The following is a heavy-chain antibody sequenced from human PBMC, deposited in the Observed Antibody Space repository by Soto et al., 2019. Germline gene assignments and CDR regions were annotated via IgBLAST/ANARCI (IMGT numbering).Heavy chain of an antibody. Sequence: SETLSLTCTVSGGSVSSGSYYWSWIRQPPGKGLEWIGYIYYSGSTNYNPSLKSRVTISVDTSKNQFSLKLSSVTAADTAVYYCAREHSSSSRGYYFDYWGQGTLVTVSS. V-gene: IGHV4-61*01. CDR1: GGSVSSGSYY. CDR3: AREHSSSSRGYYFDY. J-gene: IGHJ4*02. CDR2: IYYSGST. D-gene: IGHD6-6*01.